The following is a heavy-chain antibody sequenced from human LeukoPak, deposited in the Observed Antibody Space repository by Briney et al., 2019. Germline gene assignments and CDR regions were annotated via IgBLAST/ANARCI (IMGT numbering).Heavy chain of an antibody. CDR1: GGSISSGDYY. Sequence: SEPLSLTCTVSGGSISSGDYYWSWIRQPPGKGLEWIGYIYYSGSTYYNPSLKSRVTISVDTSKNQFSLKLSSVTAADTAVYYCARVRSSDYYFRYAFDIWGQGTMVTVSS. J-gene: IGHJ3*02. D-gene: IGHD3-22*01. CDR2: IYYSGST. V-gene: IGHV4-30-4*01. CDR3: ARVRSSDYYFRYAFDI.